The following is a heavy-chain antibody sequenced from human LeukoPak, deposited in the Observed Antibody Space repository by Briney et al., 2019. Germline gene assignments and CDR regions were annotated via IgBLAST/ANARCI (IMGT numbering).Heavy chain of an antibody. CDR3: AREGSSSSVDAFDI. Sequence: ASVKVSCKASGYTFLNYGMSWVRQAPGQGLEWMGGIIPIFGTANYAQKFQGRVTITTDESTSTAYMELSSLRSEDTAVYYCAREGSSSSVDAFDIWGQGTMVTVSS. D-gene: IGHD6-6*01. CDR1: GYTFLNYG. CDR2: IIPIFGTA. J-gene: IGHJ3*02. V-gene: IGHV1-69*05.